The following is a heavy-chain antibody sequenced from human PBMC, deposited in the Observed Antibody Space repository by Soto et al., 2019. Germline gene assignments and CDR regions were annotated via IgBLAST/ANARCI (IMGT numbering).Heavy chain of an antibody. CDR2: ISSSSTI. V-gene: IGHV3-48*04. D-gene: IGHD2-2*01. Sequence: GGSLRLSCAASGFTFSSYSMNWVRQAPGKGLEWVSYISSSSTIYYADSVKGRFTISRDNAKNSLYLQMNSLRAEDTAVYYCARDRDCSSTSCHRNWFDPWGQGTLVTVSS. CDR3: ARDRDCSSTSCHRNWFDP. CDR1: GFTFSSYS. J-gene: IGHJ5*02.